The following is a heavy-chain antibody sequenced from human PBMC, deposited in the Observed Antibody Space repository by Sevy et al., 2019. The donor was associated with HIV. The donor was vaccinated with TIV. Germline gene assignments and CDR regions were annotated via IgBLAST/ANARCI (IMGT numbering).Heavy chain of an antibody. CDR2: IYASGRT. J-gene: IGHJ6*02. CDR3: ARDGIKRDYNYAMDV. CDR1: GDSISSGDSF. D-gene: IGHD1-26*01. Sequence: SETLSLTCTVSGDSISSGDSFWSWIRQPAGRGLERIGRIYASGRTMYNPSLKSRLTLSVDTSKNQFSLELTSVTAADTAVYYCARDGIKRDYNYAMDVWGQGTPVTVSS. V-gene: IGHV4-61*02.